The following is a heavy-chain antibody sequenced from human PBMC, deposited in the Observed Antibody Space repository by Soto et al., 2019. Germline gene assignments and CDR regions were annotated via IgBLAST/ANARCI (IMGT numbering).Heavy chain of an antibody. CDR2: TNHSGST. CDR1: GGSFSGYY. Sequence: SETLSLTCAVYGGSFSGYYWSWIRQPPGKGLEWIGETNHSGSTNYNPSLKSRVTISVDTSKNQFSLKLSSVTAADTAVYYCARTNDWFDPWGQGTLVTVSS. CDR3: ARTNDWFDP. J-gene: IGHJ5*02. V-gene: IGHV4-34*01.